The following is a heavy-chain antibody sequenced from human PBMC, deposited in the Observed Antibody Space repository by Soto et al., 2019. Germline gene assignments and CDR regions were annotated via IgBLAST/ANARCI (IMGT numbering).Heavy chain of an antibody. CDR2: IYYSGST. D-gene: IGHD3-3*01. J-gene: IGHJ3*02. CDR1: GGSISSGGYY. V-gene: IGHV4-31*03. CDR3: ARDSRVANYDFWSGYPDRAFDI. Sequence: SETLSLTCTVSGGSISSGGYYWSWIRQHPGKGLEWIGYIYYSGSTYYNPSLKSRVTISVDTSKNQFSLKLSSVTAADTAVYYCARDSRVANYDFWSGYPDRAFDIWGPGTMVTVSS.